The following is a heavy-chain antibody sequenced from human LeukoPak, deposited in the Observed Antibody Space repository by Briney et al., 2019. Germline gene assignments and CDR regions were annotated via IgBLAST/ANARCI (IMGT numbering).Heavy chain of an antibody. D-gene: IGHD4-23*01. Sequence: GASVKVSCKASGCTFTSYYMHWVRQAPGQGLEWMGIIDPTGGSTSYAQKFQGRVTMTRDMSTSTVYMELSSLRSEDTAVYYCARGHGNSLPYYYYYYMDVWGKGTTVTVSS. CDR1: GCTFTSYY. CDR2: IDPTGGST. CDR3: ARGHGNSLPYYYYYYMDV. V-gene: IGHV1-46*01. J-gene: IGHJ6*03.